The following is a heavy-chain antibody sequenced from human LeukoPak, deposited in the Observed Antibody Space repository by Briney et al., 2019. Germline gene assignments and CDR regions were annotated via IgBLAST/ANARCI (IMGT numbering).Heavy chain of an antibody. CDR3: ARTPYSGSKRDGFFDY. V-gene: IGHV4-4*07. Sequence: SETLSLTCTVSGGSISSYYWSWIRQPAGKGLEWIGRIYTSGSTNYNPSLKSRVTMSVDTSKNQFSLKLSSVTAADTTVYYCARTPYSGSKRDGFFDYWGQGTLVTVSS. J-gene: IGHJ4*02. CDR2: IYTSGST. D-gene: IGHD1-26*01. CDR1: GGSISSYY.